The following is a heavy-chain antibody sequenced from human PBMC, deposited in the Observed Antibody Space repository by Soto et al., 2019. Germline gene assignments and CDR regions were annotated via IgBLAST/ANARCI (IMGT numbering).Heavy chain of an antibody. Sequence: QMQLVESGGALVKPGGSLRLSCAASEFTFSDYYMSWIRQAPGKGLEWVSYIDSRGRTISYADSVKGRFTISRDDAKNSLYLQMNSLRAEDTAVYYCARQAARNYFDFWGQGTLVTVSS. CDR3: ARQAARNYFDF. J-gene: IGHJ4*02. CDR1: EFTFSDYY. V-gene: IGHV3-11*01. CDR2: IDSRGRTI. D-gene: IGHD6-6*01.